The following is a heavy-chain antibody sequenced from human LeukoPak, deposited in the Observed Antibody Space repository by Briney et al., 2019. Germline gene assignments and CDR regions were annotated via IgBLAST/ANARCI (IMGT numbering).Heavy chain of an antibody. CDR2: IDWDDDK. D-gene: IGHD1-26*01. V-gene: IGHV2-70*04. CDR3: ARLNSGTYLDY. J-gene: IGHJ4*02. CDR1: GFSLSTSGMR. Sequence: SGPALVKPTQTLTLTCTFSGFSLSTSGMRVSWIRQPPRKALEWLARIDWDDDKFYSTSLKTRLNISKDTSKNQVVLTMTNMDPVDTATYYCARLNSGTYLDYWGQGTLVTVSS.